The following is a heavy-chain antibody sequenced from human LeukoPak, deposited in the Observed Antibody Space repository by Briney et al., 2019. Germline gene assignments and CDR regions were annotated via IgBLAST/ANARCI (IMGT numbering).Heavy chain of an antibody. Sequence: ASVKVSCKASGYTFTSYGISWVRQAPGQGLEWMGWISAYNGNTNYAQKLQGRVTMTTDTSTSTAYMELRSLRSDDTAIYDCARDRPYYYGSGSYVYWGRGTLVTVSS. CDR3: ARDRPYYYGSGSYVY. V-gene: IGHV1-18*01. J-gene: IGHJ4*02. CDR1: GYTFTSYG. CDR2: ISAYNGNT. D-gene: IGHD3-10*01.